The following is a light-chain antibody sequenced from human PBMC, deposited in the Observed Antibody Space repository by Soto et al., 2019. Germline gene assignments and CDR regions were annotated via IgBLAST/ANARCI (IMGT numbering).Light chain of an antibody. J-gene: IGKJ4*01. CDR2: DAS. CDR3: PQDGSSVLT. CDR1: QSVSSSY. V-gene: IGKV3-20*01. Sequence: EIVLTQSPGTVSLSPGERATLSCRASQSVSSSYLAWYQQKPGQAPRLLIYDASRRATGIPDRFSGSGSGTDFTLTISRLEPEDFAVYYCPQDGSSVLTFGGGTKVEIK.